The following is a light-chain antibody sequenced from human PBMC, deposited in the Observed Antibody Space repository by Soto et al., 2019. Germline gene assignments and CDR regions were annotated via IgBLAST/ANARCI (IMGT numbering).Light chain of an antibody. J-gene: IGLJ1*01. CDR2: DVS. CDR1: SSDVGGYNY. CDR3: SSYTSSSTYV. Sequence: VLTQPASVSGSPGQSIAISCTGTSSDVGGYNYVSWYQQHPGKAPKLMFYDVSNRPSGVSNRFSGSKSGNTASLTISGLQAEDEADYYCSSYTSSSTYVFGTGTKVTVL. V-gene: IGLV2-14*01.